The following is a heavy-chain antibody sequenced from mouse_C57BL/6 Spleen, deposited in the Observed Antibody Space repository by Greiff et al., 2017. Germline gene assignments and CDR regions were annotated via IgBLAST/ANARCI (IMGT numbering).Heavy chain of an antibody. CDR1: GYTFTDYN. J-gene: IGHJ1*03. CDR2: INPNNGGT. V-gene: IGHV1-18*01. CDR3: ARYFENPWYFDV. Sequence: EVQLQESGPELVKPGASVKIPCKASGYTFTDYNMDWVKQSHGKSLEWIGDINPNNGGTIYNQKFKGKATLTVDKSSSTAYMELRSLTSEDTAVYYCARYFENPWYFDVWGTGTTVTVSS.